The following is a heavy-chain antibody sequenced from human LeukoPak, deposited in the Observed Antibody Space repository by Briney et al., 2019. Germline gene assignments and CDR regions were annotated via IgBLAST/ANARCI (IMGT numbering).Heavy chain of an antibody. CDR1: GGSISSGSYY. V-gene: IGHV4-61*02. Sequence: PSETLSLTCTVSGGSISSGSYYWSWIRQPAGKGLEWIGRIYTSGSTNYNPSLKGRVTISVDTSKNQFSLKLSSVTAADTAVYYCARDRGGSGHWFDPWGQGTLVTVSS. J-gene: IGHJ5*02. CDR2: IYTSGST. D-gene: IGHD2-15*01. CDR3: ARDRGGSGHWFDP.